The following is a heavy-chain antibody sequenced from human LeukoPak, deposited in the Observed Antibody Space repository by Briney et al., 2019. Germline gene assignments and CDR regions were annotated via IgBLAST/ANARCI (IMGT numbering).Heavy chain of an antibody. CDR1: GFTFSSYG. CDR3: VKGSLYSISWYGSLCGF. Sequence: GGSLRLSCAASGFTFSSYGMHWVRQAPGKGLEWVAVIWYDGSNKYYADSVKGRSTISRDNSKNALYLQMNSLRPEDTTVYYCVKGSLYSISWYGSLCGFWGQGALVTVSS. V-gene: IGHV3-30*02. CDR2: IWYDGSNK. J-gene: IGHJ4*02. D-gene: IGHD6-13*01.